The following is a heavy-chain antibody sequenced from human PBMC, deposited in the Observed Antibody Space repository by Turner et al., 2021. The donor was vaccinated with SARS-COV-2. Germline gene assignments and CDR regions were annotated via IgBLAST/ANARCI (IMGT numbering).Heavy chain of an antibody. Sequence: QVHRLQSGAEVQKPGASVKVSCQVSGCTLSELSIHWVRQAPGKGPEWMGGFTPEDGEPIYAQMFQGRFSLTEDTSTDTLYMELSSLRSEDTAVYYCATSWELPDAYFDSWGQGTLVTVSS. CDR1: GCTLSELS. V-gene: IGHV1-24*01. CDR2: FTPEDGEP. J-gene: IGHJ4*02. CDR3: ATSWELPDAYFDS. D-gene: IGHD1-7*01.